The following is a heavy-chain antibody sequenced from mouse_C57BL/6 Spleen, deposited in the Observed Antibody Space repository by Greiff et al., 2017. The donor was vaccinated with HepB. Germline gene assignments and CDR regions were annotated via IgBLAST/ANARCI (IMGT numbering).Heavy chain of an antibody. J-gene: IGHJ2*01. CDR3: TTWGDKGFDY. CDR1: GFNIKDDY. Sequence: EVKLMESGAELVRPGASVKLSCTASGFNIKDDYMHWVKQRPEQGLEWIGWIDPENGDTEYASKFQGKATITADTSSNTAYLQLSSLTSEDTAVYYCTTWGDKGFDYWGQGTTLTVSS. CDR2: IDPENGDT. V-gene: IGHV14-4*01.